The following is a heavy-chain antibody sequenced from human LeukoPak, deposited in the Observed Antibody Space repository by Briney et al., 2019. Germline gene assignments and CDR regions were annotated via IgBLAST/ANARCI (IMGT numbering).Heavy chain of an antibody. CDR3: ARDPYSSSRYTSGFFYTPRFDY. J-gene: IGHJ4*02. D-gene: IGHD6-13*01. CDR1: GFTFSSYG. CDR2: ISYDGSNK. Sequence: GGSLRLSCAASGFTFSSYGMHWVRQAPGKGLEWVAVISYDGSNKYYADSVKGRFTISRDNSKNTLYLQMNSLRAEDTAVYYCARDPYSSSRYTSGFFYTPRFDYWGQGTLVTVSS. V-gene: IGHV3-30*03.